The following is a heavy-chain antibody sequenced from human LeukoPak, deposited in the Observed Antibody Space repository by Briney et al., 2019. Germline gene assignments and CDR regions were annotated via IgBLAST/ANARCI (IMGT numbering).Heavy chain of an antibody. Sequence: GGSLRLSCAASGFTFSNYWMSWVRQAPGKGLEWVANIKQDGSEKCYVDSVKGRFTISRDNAKNSLYLQMNSLRAEDTAVYYCARDRWELISNSYHYCGLDVWGQGTTVTVSS. D-gene: IGHD1-26*01. CDR1: GFTFSNYW. CDR2: IKQDGSEK. V-gene: IGHV3-7*01. CDR3: ARDRWELISNSYHYCGLDV. J-gene: IGHJ6*02.